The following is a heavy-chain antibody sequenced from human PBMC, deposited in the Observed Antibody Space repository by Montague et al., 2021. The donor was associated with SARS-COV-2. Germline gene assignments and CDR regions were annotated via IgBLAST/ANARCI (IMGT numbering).Heavy chain of an antibody. Sequence: SETLSLTCTVSGGSISSYYWSWIRQPPGKGLEWIGYIYYSGRTNXNPSLKSRVTISVDTSKNQFSLKLSSVTAADTAVYYCARGNTWEGYSYGFDYWGQGTLVTVSS. V-gene: IGHV4-59*01. J-gene: IGHJ4*02. D-gene: IGHD5-18*01. CDR1: GGSISSYY. CDR2: IYYSGRT. CDR3: ARGNTWEGYSYGFDY.